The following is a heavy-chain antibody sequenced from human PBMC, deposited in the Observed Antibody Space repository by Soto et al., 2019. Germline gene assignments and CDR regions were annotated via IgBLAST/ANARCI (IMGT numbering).Heavy chain of an antibody. CDR3: ARAKGIPENDAFDI. V-gene: IGHV3-13*05. J-gene: IGHJ3*02. D-gene: IGHD3-10*01. CDR2: IGTAGDP. Sequence: GGSLRLSCAASGFTFSSYDMHWVHQATGKGLEWVSAIGTAGDPYYPGSVKGRFTISRENAKNSLYLQMNSLRAGDTAVYYCARAKGIPENDAFDIWGQGTMVTVSS. CDR1: GFTFSSYD.